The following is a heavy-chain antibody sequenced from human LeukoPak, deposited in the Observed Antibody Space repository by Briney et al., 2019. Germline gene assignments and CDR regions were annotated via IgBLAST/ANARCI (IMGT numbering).Heavy chain of an antibody. D-gene: IGHD3-22*01. V-gene: IGHV4-34*01. J-gene: IGHJ4*02. CDR2: INHSGSV. CDR1: DGSFSNYY. CDR3: ARWTPTYDSSGYYYGYYFDY. Sequence: SETLSLTCAVYDGSFSNYYCSWIRQPPGKGLEWIGEINHSGSVNYNPSLRSRVTISVDTSKNQFSLKLSSVTAADTAVYYCARWTPTYDSSGYYYGYYFDYWGQGTLVTVSS.